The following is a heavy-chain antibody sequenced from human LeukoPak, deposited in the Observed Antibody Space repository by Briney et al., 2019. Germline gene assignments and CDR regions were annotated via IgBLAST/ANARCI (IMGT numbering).Heavy chain of an antibody. CDR3: AREDGSGSWEPNWFDP. CDR2: IYYSGST. D-gene: IGHD3-10*01. V-gene: IGHV4-61*01. CDR1: GGSVSSGSYY. J-gene: IGHJ5*02. Sequence: SETLSLTCTVSGGSVSSGSYYWSWIRQPPGKGLEWIGYIYYSGSTNYNPSLKSRVTISVDTSKNRFSLKLSSVTAADTAVYYCAREDGSGSWEPNWFDPWGQGTLVTVSS.